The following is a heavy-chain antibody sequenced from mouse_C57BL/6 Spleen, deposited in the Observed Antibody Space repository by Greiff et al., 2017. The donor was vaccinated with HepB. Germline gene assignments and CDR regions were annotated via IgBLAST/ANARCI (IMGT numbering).Heavy chain of an antibody. CDR2: IYPGDGDT. CDR3: ARAGSSGYGYFDV. Sequence: QVQLQQSGPELVKPGASVKISCKASGYAFSSSWMNWVKQRPGKGLEWIGRIYPGDGDTNYNGKFKGKATLTADKSSSTAYMQLSSLTSEDSAVYFCARAGSSGYGYFDVWGTGTTVTVSS. CDR1: GYAFSSSW. D-gene: IGHD3-2*02. J-gene: IGHJ1*03. V-gene: IGHV1-82*01.